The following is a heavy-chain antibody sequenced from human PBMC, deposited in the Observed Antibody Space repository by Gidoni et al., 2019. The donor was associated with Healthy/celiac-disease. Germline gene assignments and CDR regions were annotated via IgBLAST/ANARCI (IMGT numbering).Heavy chain of an antibody. J-gene: IGHJ4*02. CDR1: GGSFSGYY. D-gene: IGHD5-18*01. Sequence: QVQLQQWGAGLLKPSETLSLNCAVYGGSFSGYYWSWIRQPPGKGLEWIGEINHGGSTNYNPSLKSRVTISVDTSKNQFSLKLSSVTAADTAVYYCARMDTAMVIFDYWGQGTLVTVSS. V-gene: IGHV4-34*01. CDR2: INHGGST. CDR3: ARMDTAMVIFDY.